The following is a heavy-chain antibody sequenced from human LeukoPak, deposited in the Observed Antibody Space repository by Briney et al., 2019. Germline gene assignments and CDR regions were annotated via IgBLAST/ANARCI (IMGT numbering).Heavy chain of an antibody. J-gene: IGHJ4*02. V-gene: IGHV4-39*07. D-gene: IGHD2-2*01. Sequence: PAETLSLTCTVSGCSISSSSYYWGRLRQPPGKGLVWIGSIYYSGSTYYNPSLKSRVTISVDTSKNQFSLKLRSVTAADTAVYYCARERCSSTSCPLDYWGQGTLVTVSS. CDR1: GCSISSSSYY. CDR2: IYYSGST. CDR3: ARERCSSTSCPLDY.